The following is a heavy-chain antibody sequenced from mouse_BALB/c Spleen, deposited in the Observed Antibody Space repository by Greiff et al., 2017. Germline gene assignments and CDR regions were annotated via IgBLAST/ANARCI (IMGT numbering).Heavy chain of an antibody. D-gene: IGHD2-1*01. CDR1: GFSLTSYG. V-gene: IGHV2-9*02. CDR3: ARSTLYAMDY. CDR2: IWAGGST. J-gene: IGHJ4*01. Sequence: VKLMESGPGLVAPSQSLSITCTVSGFSLTSYGVHWVRQPPGKGLEWLGVIWAGGSTNYNSALMSRLSISKDNSKSQVFLKMNSLQTDDTAMYYCARSTLYAMDYWGQGTSVTVSS.